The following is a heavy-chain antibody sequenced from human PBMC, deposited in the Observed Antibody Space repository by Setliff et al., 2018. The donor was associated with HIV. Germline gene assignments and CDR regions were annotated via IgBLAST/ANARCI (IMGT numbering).Heavy chain of an antibody. CDR1: GYSIRDNFF. Sequence: SETLSLTCAVSGYSIRDNFFWGWVRQPPGKGLEWIGSIFYTGTTYYNPPLKSRVTLSLDTSKNQFSLKLSSVTAADTAVYYCARYVSDWFYIDSWGQGTLVTVSS. D-gene: IGHD3-9*01. CDR3: ARYVSDWFYIDS. CDR2: IFYTGTT. V-gene: IGHV4-38-2*01. J-gene: IGHJ4*02.